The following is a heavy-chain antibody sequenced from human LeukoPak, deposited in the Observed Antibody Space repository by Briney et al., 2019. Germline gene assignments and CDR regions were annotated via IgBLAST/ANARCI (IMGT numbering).Heavy chain of an antibody. D-gene: IGHD3-3*01. CDR2: ISSSSSYI. CDR3: ARDPHYYDFWSGPPYYYYYYMDV. CDR1: GFTVSSNS. J-gene: IGHJ6*03. V-gene: IGHV3-21*01. Sequence: GGSLRLSCTVSGFTVSSNSMSWVRQAPGKGLEWVSSISSSSSYIYYADSVKGRFTISRDNAKNTLYLQMNSLRAEDTAVYYCARDPHYYDFWSGPPYYYYYYMDVWGKGTTVTVSS.